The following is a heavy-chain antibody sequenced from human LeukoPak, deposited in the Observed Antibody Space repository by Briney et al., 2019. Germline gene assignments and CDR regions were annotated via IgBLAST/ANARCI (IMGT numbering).Heavy chain of an antibody. J-gene: IGHJ6*03. V-gene: IGHV3-21*04. Sequence: GGSLRLSCAASGFTYSSYSMNWVRQAPGKGLEWVSSISSSSSYIYYADSVKGRFTISRDNSKNTLYLQMNSLRAEDTAVYYCAKLGDYYYYYYMDVWGKGTTVTISS. CDR2: ISSSSSYI. D-gene: IGHD1-26*01. CDR1: GFTYSSYS. CDR3: AKLGDYYYYYYMDV.